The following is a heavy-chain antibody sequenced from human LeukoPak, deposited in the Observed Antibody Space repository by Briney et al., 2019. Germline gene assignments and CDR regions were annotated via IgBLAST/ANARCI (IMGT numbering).Heavy chain of an antibody. V-gene: IGHV4-34*01. Sequence: PSETLSLTCAVYGGSFSGYYWSWIRQPPGKGLEWIGEINHSGSTNYNPSLKSRVTISVDTSKNQFSLKLSSVTAADTAVYYCARGVLLWFGKLSPSRFQSPSYFDYWGKGPWSPSPQ. D-gene: IGHD3-10*01. CDR3: ARGVLLWFGKLSPSRFQSPSYFDY. J-gene: IGHJ4*03. CDR1: GGSFSGYY. CDR2: INHSGST.